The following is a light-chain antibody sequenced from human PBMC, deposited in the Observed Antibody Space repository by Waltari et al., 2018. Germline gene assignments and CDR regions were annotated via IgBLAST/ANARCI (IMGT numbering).Light chain of an antibody. J-gene: IGLJ2*01. CDR1: SGHSNFA. CDR3: QTWGTGIQV. V-gene: IGLV4-69*01. Sequence: QLVLTQSPSASASLGASVKPTCTLSSGHSNFAIAWHQQQPEKGPRYLMKLRSDGSHSKGDGIPDRFAGSSSGAERYLTIASLQSEDEADYYCQTWGTGIQVFGGGTKLTVL. CDR2: LRSDGSH.